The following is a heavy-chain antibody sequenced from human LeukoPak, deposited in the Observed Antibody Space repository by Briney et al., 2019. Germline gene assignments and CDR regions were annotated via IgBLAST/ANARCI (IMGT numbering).Heavy chain of an antibody. J-gene: IGHJ5*02. V-gene: IGHV1-69*05. Sequence: GASVKVSCKASGGTFSSYAISWVRQAPGRGLEWMGRIIPIFGTANYAQKFQGGVTITTDESTSTAYMELSSLRSEDTAVYYCARARGPQQLVVNWFDPWGQGTLVTVSS. CDR1: GGTFSSYA. CDR3: ARARGPQQLVVNWFDP. D-gene: IGHD6-13*01. CDR2: IIPIFGTA.